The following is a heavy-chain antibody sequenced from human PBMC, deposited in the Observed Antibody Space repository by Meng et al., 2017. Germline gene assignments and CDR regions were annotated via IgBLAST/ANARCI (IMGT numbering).Heavy chain of an antibody. J-gene: IGHJ4*02. V-gene: IGHV1-2*06. CDR1: GYNFPDYY. Sequence: QVRLGQSGGGVKKPGASVKVSCKPSGYNFPDYYIHWVRRAPGQGLEWMGRINPKSGDTHYAQKFQARVTMTGDTSISTAYMELSGLRSDDTAMYYCARDEDISAAGKLFGDYWGQGTLVTVSS. CDR3: ARDEDISAAGKLFGDY. D-gene: IGHD6-25*01. CDR2: INPKSGDT.